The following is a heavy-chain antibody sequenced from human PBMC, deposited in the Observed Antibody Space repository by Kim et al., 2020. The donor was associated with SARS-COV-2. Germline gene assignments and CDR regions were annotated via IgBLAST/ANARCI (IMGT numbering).Heavy chain of an antibody. CDR1: GFTFSSYA. CDR2: ISGSGGST. D-gene: IGHD1-7*01. Sequence: GGSLRLSCAASGFTFSSYAMSWVRQAPGKGLEWVSAISGSGGSTYYADSVKGRFTISRDNSKNTLYLQMNSLRAEDTAVYYCAKLRTQTPGLWRGRWNYDAFDIWGQGTMVTVSS. J-gene: IGHJ3*02. CDR3: AKLRTQTPGLWRGRWNYDAFDI. V-gene: IGHV3-23*01.